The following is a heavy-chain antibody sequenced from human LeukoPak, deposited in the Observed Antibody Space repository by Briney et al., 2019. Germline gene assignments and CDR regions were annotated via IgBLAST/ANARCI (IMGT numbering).Heavy chain of an antibody. V-gene: IGHV1-2*02. J-gene: IGHJ4*02. CDR3: ARDLGVDTATVVY. Sequence: GASVRVSCKASGYTFTGYYMHWVRQAPGQGLEWMGWINPNSGGTNYAQKFQGRVTMTRDTSISTAYMELSRLRSDDTAVYYCARDLGVDTATVVYWGQGTLVTVSS. D-gene: IGHD5-18*01. CDR2: INPNSGGT. CDR1: GYTFTGYY.